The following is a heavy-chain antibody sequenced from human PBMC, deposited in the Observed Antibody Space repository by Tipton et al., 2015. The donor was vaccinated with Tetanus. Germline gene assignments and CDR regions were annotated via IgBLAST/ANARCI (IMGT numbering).Heavy chain of an antibody. D-gene: IGHD1-7*01. CDR2: VSSTGTT. CDR3: ARHWNYPAIFDY. V-gene: IGHV4-59*01. CDR1: GGSLSSYY. J-gene: IGHJ4*02. Sequence: GLVKPSETLSLICTVSGGSLSSYYWSWIRQPPGKGLEWIGYVSSTGTTNYNPSLKRRVTISIHTSNNQFSLNLSSVTAADTAVYYCARHWNYPAIFDYWGQGTLVTVSS.